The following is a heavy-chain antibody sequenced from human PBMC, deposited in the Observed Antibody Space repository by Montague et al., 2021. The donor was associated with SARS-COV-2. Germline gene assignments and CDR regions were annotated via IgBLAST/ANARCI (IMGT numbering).Heavy chain of an antibody. CDR2: IYYSGST. CDR1: GGSISSSSYY. Sequence: SETLSLTCTVSGGSISSSSYYWGWLRQPPGKGLEWIGSIYYSGSTYYNPSLKSRVTISVDTSKNQFSLKLSSVTAADTAVYYCARHGKTRIAMIAVVIGYFDYWGQGTLVTVSS. CDR3: ARHGKTRIAMIAVVIGYFDY. V-gene: IGHV4-39*01. D-gene: IGHD3-22*01. J-gene: IGHJ4*02.